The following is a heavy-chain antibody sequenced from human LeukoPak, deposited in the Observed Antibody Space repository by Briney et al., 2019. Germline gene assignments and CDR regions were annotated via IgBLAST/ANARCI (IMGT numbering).Heavy chain of an antibody. CDR3: AKEGRYYDSSGYYYFGY. CDR1: GYTFTSYY. D-gene: IGHD3-22*01. J-gene: IGHJ4*02. Sequence: ASVKVSCKASGYTFTSYYMHWVRQAPGQGLEWMGTINPSAGSTSYAQHFQGRVTMTRDTSTSTVYMELSSLRSEDTAVYYCAKEGRYYDSSGYYYFGYWGQGTLVTVSS. CDR2: INPSAGST. V-gene: IGHV1-46*01.